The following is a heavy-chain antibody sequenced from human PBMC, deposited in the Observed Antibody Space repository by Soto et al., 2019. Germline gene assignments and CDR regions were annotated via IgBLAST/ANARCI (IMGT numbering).Heavy chain of an antibody. Sequence: SETLSLTCAVSGDSISSSNWWSWSRQPPGKGLEWIGEIYHSGSITYNSSLKSRVTISIDKSKNLFSLKQSSVTAADTALYYCARVSSDDSSGYPIGQFDTWCQGTLLAVSS. CDR2: IYHSGSI. V-gene: IGHV4-4*02. CDR1: GDSISSSNW. CDR3: ARVSSDDSSGYPIGQFDT. J-gene: IGHJ5*02. D-gene: IGHD3-22*01.